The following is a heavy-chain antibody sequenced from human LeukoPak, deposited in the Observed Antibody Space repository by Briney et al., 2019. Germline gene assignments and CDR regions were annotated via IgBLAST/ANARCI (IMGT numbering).Heavy chain of an antibody. CDR3: AKVFEHLDY. V-gene: IGHV3-7*03. Sequence: PGGSLRLSCTASGFIFSNFWMSWVRQAPGKGLEWVANIKQDGSDKYYVDSVKGRFTLSRDNAKNTLYLHMNSLRAEDMAVYYCAKVFEHLDYWGQGTLVAVSS. CDR1: GFIFSNFW. J-gene: IGHJ4*02. CDR2: IKQDGSDK. D-gene: IGHD3-3*01.